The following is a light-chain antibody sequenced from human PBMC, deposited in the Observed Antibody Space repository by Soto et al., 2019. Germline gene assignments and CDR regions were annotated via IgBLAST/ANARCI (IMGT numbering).Light chain of an antibody. V-gene: IGLV2-11*01. J-gene: IGLJ2*01. CDR2: DVS. Sequence: QPVLTQPRSVSGSPGQSVTISCTGTSSDVGGYNYVSWYQQHPGKAPKLMIYDVSKRPSGVPDRFSGSKSGNTASLTISGLQAEDEADYYCCSYAGSSPVVFGGGTKLTVL. CDR3: CSYAGSSPVV. CDR1: SSDVGGYNY.